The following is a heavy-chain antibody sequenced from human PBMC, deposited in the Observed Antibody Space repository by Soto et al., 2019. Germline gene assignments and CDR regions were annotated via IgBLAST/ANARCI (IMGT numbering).Heavy chain of an antibody. CDR1: GFTFSSYG. CDR2: ISYDGSNK. J-gene: IGHJ5*02. CDR3: AKDGAQYYYDSSGYYNH. D-gene: IGHD3-22*01. Sequence: QVQLVESGGGVVQPGRSLRLSCAASGFTFSSYGMHWVRQAPGKGLEWVAVISYDGSNKYYADSVKGRFTISRVNSKNTLYLQMNSLRAEDTAVYYCAKDGAQYYYDSSGYYNHWGQGTLVTVSS. V-gene: IGHV3-30*18.